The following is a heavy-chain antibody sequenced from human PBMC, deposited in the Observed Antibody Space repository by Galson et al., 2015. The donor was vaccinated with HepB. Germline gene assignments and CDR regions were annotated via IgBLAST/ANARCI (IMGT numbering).Heavy chain of an antibody. Sequence: SLRLSCAASRFTFGSYWMSWVRQAPGKGLEWVANIKKDGGEKYYADSVKGRFTISRDNGKNSLSLQMNSLRAEDTAVYWCVRTSDTRCHDYWGQGILVTVSS. CDR2: IKKDGGEK. CDR3: VRTSDTRCHDY. CDR1: RFTFGSYW. V-gene: IGHV3-7*01. D-gene: IGHD2-2*01. J-gene: IGHJ4*02.